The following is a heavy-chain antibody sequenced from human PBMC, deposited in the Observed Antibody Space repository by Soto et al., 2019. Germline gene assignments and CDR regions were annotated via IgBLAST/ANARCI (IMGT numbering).Heavy chain of an antibody. CDR3: ARDVRSCYAS. CDR2: IHDSGTT. D-gene: IGHD2-2*01. J-gene: IGHJ5*02. Sequence: QVQLQESGPGLVKPSETLSLTCTVSGASSSRDYWSWIRQSGGRGLEWLGRIHDSGTTNYNPSLKSRLTLSVDTSKKQFFLEMRSVTVADTAVYFCARDVRSCYASWGQGILVTVSS. V-gene: IGHV4-4*07. CDR1: GASSSRDY.